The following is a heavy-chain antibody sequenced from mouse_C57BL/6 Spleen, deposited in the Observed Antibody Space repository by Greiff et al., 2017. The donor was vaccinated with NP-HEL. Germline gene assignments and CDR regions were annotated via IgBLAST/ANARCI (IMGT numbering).Heavy chain of an antibody. Sequence: QVQLQQSGAELVKPGASVKLSCKASGYTFTSYWMHWVKQRPGQGLEWIGMIHPNSGSTNYNEKFKSKATLTVDKSSSTAYMQLSSLTSEDSAVYYCARLKDYDYYFDYWGQGTTLTVSS. CDR2: IHPNSGST. CDR1: GYTFTSYW. D-gene: IGHD1-1*01. J-gene: IGHJ2*01. V-gene: IGHV1-64*01. CDR3: ARLKDYDYYFDY.